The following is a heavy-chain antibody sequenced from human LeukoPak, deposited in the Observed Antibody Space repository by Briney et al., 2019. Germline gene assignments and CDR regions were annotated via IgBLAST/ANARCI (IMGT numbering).Heavy chain of an antibody. CDR3: ANAPLPLDY. V-gene: IGHV3-23*01. CDR2: ISGSGGST. CDR1: GLPLRSYA. Sequence: GGSLRLSCSVSGLPLRSYAMGWVRQAPGWGLGWVSAISGSGGSTYYADSVKGRFTISRDNSKNTLYLQMNSLRAEDTAVYYCANAPLPLDYWGQGTLVTVSS. J-gene: IGHJ4*02.